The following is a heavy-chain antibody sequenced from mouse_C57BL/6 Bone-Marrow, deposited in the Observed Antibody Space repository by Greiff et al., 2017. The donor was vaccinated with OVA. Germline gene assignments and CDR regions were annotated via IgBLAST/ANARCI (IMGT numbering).Heavy chain of an antibody. CDR1: GYTFTSYG. CDR3: ARGAPLITTVVAPDY. D-gene: IGHD1-1*01. V-gene: IGHV1-81*01. CDR2: IYPRGGNT. J-gene: IGHJ2*01. Sequence: QVQLQQSGAELARPGASVKLSCKASGYTFTSYGISWVKQRTGQGLEWIGEIYPRGGNTYYNEKFKGKATLTADKSSSTAYMELRSLTSEDSAVYFCARGAPLITTVVAPDYWGQGTTLTVSS.